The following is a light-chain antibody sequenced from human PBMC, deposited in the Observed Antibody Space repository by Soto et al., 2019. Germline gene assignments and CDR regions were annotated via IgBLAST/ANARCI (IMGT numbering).Light chain of an antibody. CDR3: CSSGGSPKYV. CDR1: SSNVGSYKL. J-gene: IGLJ1*01. V-gene: IGLV2-23*02. Sequence: QSVLTQPASVSGSPGQSITISCTGTSSNVGSYKLVSWYQQHPGKAPKLMIFEVNKRPSGVSNRFSGSKSGNTASLTISGLKVGDEADYYCCSSGGSPKYVFGTGTKVTVL. CDR2: EVN.